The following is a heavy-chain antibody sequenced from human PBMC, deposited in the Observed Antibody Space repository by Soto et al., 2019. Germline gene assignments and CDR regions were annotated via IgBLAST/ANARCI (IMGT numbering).Heavy chain of an antibody. CDR3: ARAHYGDYGYGMDV. CDR2: IYHSGST. J-gene: IGHJ6*02. D-gene: IGHD4-17*01. Sequence: SETLSLTCIVSGGSISSYYWSWIRQPPGKGLEWIGYIYHSGSTYYNPSLKSRVTISVDRSKNQFSLKLSSVTAADTAVYYCARAHYGDYGYGMDVWGQGTTVTVS. V-gene: IGHV4-59*12. CDR1: GGSISSYY.